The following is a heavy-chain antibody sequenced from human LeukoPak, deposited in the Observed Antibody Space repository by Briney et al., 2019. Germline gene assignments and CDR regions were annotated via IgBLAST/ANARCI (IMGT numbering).Heavy chain of an antibody. Sequence: ASVKVSCKASGYTFTGYYMHWVRQAPGQGLEWIGWINPNSGGTNYAQKFQGRVTMTRDTSISTAYMELSRLRSDDTAVYYCARDRGSYGDYWFDPWGQGTLVTVSS. CDR3: ARDRGSYGDYWFDP. D-gene: IGHD4-17*01. V-gene: IGHV1-2*02. CDR1: GYTFTGYY. CDR2: INPNSGGT. J-gene: IGHJ5*02.